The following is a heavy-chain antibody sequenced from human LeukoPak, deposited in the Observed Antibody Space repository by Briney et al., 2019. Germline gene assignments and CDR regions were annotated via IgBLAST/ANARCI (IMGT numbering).Heavy chain of an antibody. CDR3: AKRACDTNGCPYYFDY. CDR1: GFTFSSYS. Sequence: GGSLRLSCAASGFTFSSYSMNWVRQAPGKGGGWGSGITISGRTAYYADSVKGGLTISRDNFKNTLYLQINSLRAEDTAVYYCAKRACDTNGCPYYFDYWGQGTLVTVSS. CDR2: ITISGRTA. V-gene: IGHV3-23*01. D-gene: IGHD2-8*01. J-gene: IGHJ4*02.